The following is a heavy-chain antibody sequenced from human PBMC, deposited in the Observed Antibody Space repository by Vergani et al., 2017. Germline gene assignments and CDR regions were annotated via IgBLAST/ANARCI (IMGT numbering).Heavy chain of an antibody. J-gene: IGHJ4*02. V-gene: IGHV4-38-2*01. CDR1: GYSISSGYY. Sequence: QVQLQESGPGLVKPSETLSLTCAVSGYSISSGYYWGWIRQPPGKGLEWIGSIYHSGSTYYNQSLKSRVTLSVDTSKNQFSLKLSSVTAADTAVYYCARTRVDKGFFDYWGQGTLVTVSS. D-gene: IGHD5-12*01. CDR2: IYHSGST. CDR3: ARTRVDKGFFDY.